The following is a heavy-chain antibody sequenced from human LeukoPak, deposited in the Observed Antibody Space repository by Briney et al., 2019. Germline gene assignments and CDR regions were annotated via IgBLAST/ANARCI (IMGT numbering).Heavy chain of an antibody. Sequence: AGGSLRLSCAASGFTFSRYSMNWVRQAPGKGLEWVSYIGSITDGITHYAESVKGRFTISRDNAKNSLYLQMNSLRAEDTAVYYCAIPPLSGTGSSRPLAGVDAWGQGTTVTVSS. CDR3: AIPPLSGTGSSRPLAGVDA. V-gene: IGHV3-48*04. D-gene: IGHD3-10*01. CDR2: IGSITDGIT. CDR1: GFTFSRYS. J-gene: IGHJ6*02.